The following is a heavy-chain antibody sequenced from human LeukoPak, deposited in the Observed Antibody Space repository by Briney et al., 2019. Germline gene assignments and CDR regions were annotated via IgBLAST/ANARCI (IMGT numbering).Heavy chain of an antibody. D-gene: IGHD5-24*01. CDR3: ARDGEMPTIYFDY. Sequence: GSLRLSCAVSGFTFSSHWMSWVRQAPGKGLEWVANIKQDGSETYYVDSVKGRFTISRDNAKNSLFLHMNSLRAEDTAVYYCARDGEMPTIYFDYWGQGTLVTVSS. V-gene: IGHV3-7*01. CDR2: IKQDGSET. CDR1: GFTFSSHW. J-gene: IGHJ4*02.